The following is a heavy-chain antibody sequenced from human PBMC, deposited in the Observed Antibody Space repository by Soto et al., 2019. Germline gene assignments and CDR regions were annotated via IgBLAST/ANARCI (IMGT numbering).Heavy chain of an antibody. Sequence: PSETLSLTCAVYGGSFSGYYWSWIRQPPGKGLEWIGEINHSGSTNYNPSPKSRVTISVDTSKNQFSLKLSSVTAADTAVYYCASNGPDYFGMDVWGQGTTVTVSS. J-gene: IGHJ6*02. CDR2: INHSGST. CDR1: GGSFSGYY. V-gene: IGHV4-34*01. CDR3: ASNGPDYFGMDV.